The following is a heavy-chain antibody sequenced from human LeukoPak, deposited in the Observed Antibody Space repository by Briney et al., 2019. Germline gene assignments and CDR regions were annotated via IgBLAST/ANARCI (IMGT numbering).Heavy chain of an antibody. CDR3: AKASCSGGSCYRPPSPSYHGMDV. Sequence: GGSLRLSCAASGFTFSSYAMSWVHQAPGKGLEWVSLISGSGSSTYYADSVKGRFTISRDNSKNTLYLQMNSLRAEDTAVYSCAKASCSGGSCYRPPSPSYHGMDVWGQGTTVTVSS. CDR1: GFTFSSYA. D-gene: IGHD2-15*01. V-gene: IGHV3-23*01. J-gene: IGHJ6*02. CDR2: ISGSGSST.